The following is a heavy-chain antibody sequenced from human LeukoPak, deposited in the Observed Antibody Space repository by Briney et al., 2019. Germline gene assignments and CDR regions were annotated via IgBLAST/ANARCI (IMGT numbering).Heavy chain of an antibody. CDR3: ARGGGRYSYVYFDY. CDR1: GGSFSGYY. V-gene: IGHV4-34*01. Sequence: SETLSLTCAVYGGSFSGYYWSWIRQPPGKGLEWIGEINHSGSTNYNPSLKGRVTISVDTSKNQFSLKLSSVTAADTAVYYCARGGGRYSYVYFDYWGQGTLVTVSS. CDR2: INHSGST. J-gene: IGHJ4*02. D-gene: IGHD5-18*01.